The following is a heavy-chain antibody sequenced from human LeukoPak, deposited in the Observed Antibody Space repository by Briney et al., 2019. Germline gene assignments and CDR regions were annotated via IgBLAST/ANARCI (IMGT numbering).Heavy chain of an antibody. CDR3: AKYYGDDPDYYYYMDV. Sequence: GGSLRLSCAASGFTFSSYGMSWVRQAPGKGLEWVSAISGSGYSTYYADSVKGRFTISRDNSKNTLYLQMNSLRAEDTAVYYCAKYYGDDPDYYYYMDVWGKGTTVTISS. CDR2: ISGSGYST. V-gene: IGHV3-23*01. J-gene: IGHJ6*03. D-gene: IGHD4-17*01. CDR1: GFTFSSYG.